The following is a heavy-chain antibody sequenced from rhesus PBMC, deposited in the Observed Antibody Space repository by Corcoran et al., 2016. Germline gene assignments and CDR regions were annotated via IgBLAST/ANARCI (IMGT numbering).Heavy chain of an antibody. CDR3: ARIYCDVGSCYALDF. Sequence: QLQLQESGPGLVKSSETLSLTCAVSGGSISSNYGSWIRQPPGKGLEWIGRISGIGGGTDYNPSLKRRVTISKDTSKNQSFLGLTSVTAADTAVYHCARIYCDVGSCYALDFWGQGVLVTVSS. CDR1: GGSISSNY. V-gene: IGHV4-173*01. J-gene: IGHJ4*01. D-gene: IGHD2-8*01. CDR2: ISGIGGGT.